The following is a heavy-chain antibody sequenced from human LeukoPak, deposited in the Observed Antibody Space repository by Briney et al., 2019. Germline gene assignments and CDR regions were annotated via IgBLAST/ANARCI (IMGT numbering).Heavy chain of an antibody. CDR2: INPNSGGT. CDR1: GYTFTGYY. Sequence: ASVKVSCKASGYTFTGYYMRWVRQAPGQGLEWMGRINPNSGGTNYAQKFQGRVTMTRDTSISTAYMELSRLRSDDTAVYYCARVGIDDYGDYDEHWGQGTLVTVSS. D-gene: IGHD4-17*01. CDR3: ARVGIDDYGDYDEH. V-gene: IGHV1-2*06. J-gene: IGHJ1*01.